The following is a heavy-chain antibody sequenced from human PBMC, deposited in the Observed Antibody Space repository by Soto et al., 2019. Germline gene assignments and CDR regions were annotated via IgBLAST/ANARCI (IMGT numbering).Heavy chain of an antibody. V-gene: IGHV1-69*02. Sequence: QVQLVQSGAEVKKPGSSVKVSCKASGGTFSSYTISWVRQAPGQGLEWMGRIIPILGIANYAQKCQGRVTITADKSTSTAYMELSSLRSEDTAVYYCARFDNYGDYFDYWGQGTLVTVSS. J-gene: IGHJ4*02. CDR2: IIPILGIA. CDR3: ARFDNYGDYFDY. D-gene: IGHD4-17*01. CDR1: GGTFSSYT.